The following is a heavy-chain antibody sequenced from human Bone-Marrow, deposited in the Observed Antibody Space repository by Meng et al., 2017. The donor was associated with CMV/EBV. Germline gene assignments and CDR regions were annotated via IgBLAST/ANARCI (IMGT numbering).Heavy chain of an antibody. Sequence: ASVKVSCKAFGYTFTGYYMHWVRQAPGQGLEWMGWINPNSGGTNYAQKFQGRVTMTRDTSISTAYMELSRLRSEDTAVYYCARHHLTAAFVYWGQGTLVTVSS. CDR1: GYTFTGYY. D-gene: IGHD2-2*01. CDR2: INPNSGGT. CDR3: ARHHLTAAFVY. V-gene: IGHV1-2*02. J-gene: IGHJ4*02.